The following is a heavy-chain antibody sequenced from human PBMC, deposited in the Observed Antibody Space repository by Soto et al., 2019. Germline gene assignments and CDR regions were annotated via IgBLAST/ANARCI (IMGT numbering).Heavy chain of an antibody. CDR2: VSAYNGKT. CDR3: ASASGIGVGTTSY. CDR1: GYIFSNFG. J-gene: IGHJ4*02. V-gene: IGHV1-18*01. Sequence: QIQLVQSGAEVKKPGASAKVSCKASGYIFSNFGISWMRQVPGQGLEWMGWVSAYNGKTNYAQKFQDRVTMTTDTAKRAACMELRGLRSDDKAVYYCASASGIGVGTTSYWGQGTLVTVSS. D-gene: IGHD3-22*01.